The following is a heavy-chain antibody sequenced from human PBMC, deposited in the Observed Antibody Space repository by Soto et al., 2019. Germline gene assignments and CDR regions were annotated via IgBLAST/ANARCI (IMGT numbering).Heavy chain of an antibody. D-gene: IGHD3-3*01. CDR3: ARYDFWSGYFDY. J-gene: IGHJ4*02. CDR1: GFTVSRNY. V-gene: IGHV3-53*01. CDR2: IYSGGST. Sequence: GGSLRLSCAASGFTVSRNYMSWVRQAPGKGLEWVSVIYSGGSTYYAYSVKGRFTISRDNSKNTLYLQMNSLRAEDTAVYYCARYDFWSGYFDYWGQGTLVTVSS.